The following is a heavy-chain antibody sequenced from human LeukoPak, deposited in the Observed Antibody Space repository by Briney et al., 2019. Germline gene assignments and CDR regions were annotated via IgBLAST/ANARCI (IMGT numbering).Heavy chain of an antibody. CDR3: ARGYYDFWGGYPNQFDY. Sequence: ASVKVSRKASGYTFTSYYMHWVRQAPGQGLEWMGIINPSGGSTSYAQKFQGRVTMTRDTSTSTVYMELSSLRSEDTAAYYCARGYYDFWGGYPNQFDYWGQGTLVTVSS. V-gene: IGHV1-46*01. CDR2: INPSGGST. CDR1: GYTFTSYY. J-gene: IGHJ4*02. D-gene: IGHD3-3*01.